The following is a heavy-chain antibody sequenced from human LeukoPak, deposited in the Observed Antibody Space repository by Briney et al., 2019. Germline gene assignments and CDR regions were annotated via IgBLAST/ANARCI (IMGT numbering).Heavy chain of an antibody. V-gene: IGHV3-23*01. D-gene: IGHD3-22*01. CDR3: VGSSGYWAFDI. CDR1: GFTFSSYG. CDR2: IFGSGGTT. Sequence: GGSLRLSCAASGFTFSSYGMSWVRQAPGKGLGWVSHIFGSGGTTYYADSVKGRFTVSRDNSKNTLYLQMNSLRAEDTAVYYCVGSSGYWAFDIWGQGTMVTVSS. J-gene: IGHJ3*02.